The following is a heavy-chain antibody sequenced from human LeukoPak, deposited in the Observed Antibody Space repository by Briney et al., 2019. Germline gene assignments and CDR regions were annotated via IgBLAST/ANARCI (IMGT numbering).Heavy chain of an antibody. CDR2: ISGTGGNT. J-gene: IGHJ4*02. Sequence: GGSLRLSCAASGFAFSNYAMSWVRQAPGKGLEWVSAISGTGGNTYYADSVKGRFTISRDNSKNTLHLQMNSLRAEDTAVYHCAKDATIAPRLVDYWGQGTLATVSS. V-gene: IGHV3-23*01. CDR1: GFAFSNYA. D-gene: IGHD6-6*01. CDR3: AKDATIAPRLVDY.